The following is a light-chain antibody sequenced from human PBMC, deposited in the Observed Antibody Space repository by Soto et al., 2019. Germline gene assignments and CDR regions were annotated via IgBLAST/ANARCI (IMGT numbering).Light chain of an antibody. CDR1: SSDVGGYNY. CDR3: SSYTSSSTVV. V-gene: IGLV2-14*01. Sequence: QSALTQPASVSGSPGQSITISCTGTSSDVGGYNYVSWYQQHPGKAPKLMLYEVSNRPSGVSNRFSGSKSGNTASLTISGLQAEDEAEYYCSSYTSSSTVVFGGGTKVTVL. CDR2: EVS. J-gene: IGLJ2*01.